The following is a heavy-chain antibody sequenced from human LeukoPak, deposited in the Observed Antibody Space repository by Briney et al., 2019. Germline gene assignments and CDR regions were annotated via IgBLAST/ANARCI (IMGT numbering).Heavy chain of an antibody. D-gene: IGHD4-23*01. J-gene: IGHJ4*02. Sequence: PSETLSLTCTVSGGSISSSSYYWGWIRQPPGKGLEWIGSIYYSGSTYYNPSLKSRVTISVDTSKNQFSLKLSSVTAADTAVYYCARERTRDGGNNDYWGQGTLVTVSS. CDR1: GGSISSSSYY. CDR3: ARERTRDGGNNDY. CDR2: IYYSGST. V-gene: IGHV4-39*07.